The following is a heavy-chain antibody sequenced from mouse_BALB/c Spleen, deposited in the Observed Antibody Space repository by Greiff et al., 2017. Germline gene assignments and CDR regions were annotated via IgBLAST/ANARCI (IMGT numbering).Heavy chain of an antibody. J-gene: IGHJ1*01. CDR2: IWAGGST. V-gene: IGHV2-9*02. CDR3: ASPTDYGSSYWYFDV. D-gene: IGHD1-1*01. CDR1: GFSLTSYG. Sequence: QVQLQRSGPGLVAPSQSLSITCTVSGFSLTSYGVHWVRQPPGKGLEWLGVIWAGGSTNYNSALMSRLSISKDNSKSQVFLKMNSLQTDDTAMYYCASPTDYGSSYWYFDVWGAGTTVTVSS.